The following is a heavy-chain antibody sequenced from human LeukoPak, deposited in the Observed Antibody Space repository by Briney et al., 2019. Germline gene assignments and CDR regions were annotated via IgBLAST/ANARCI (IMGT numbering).Heavy chain of an antibody. V-gene: IGHV3-74*01. J-gene: IGHJ2*01. Sequence: GGSLRLSCAASGFPFTSYWMRWVRQVPGKAPVCVSQINVDGSITRYADAVKGRFTIPRDNAKNTLELEMNSLTVDDTGVYYCARGTWYIDVWGRGTLVTVSS. D-gene: IGHD1-7*01. CDR1: GFPFTSYW. CDR3: ARGTWYIDV. CDR2: INVDGSIT.